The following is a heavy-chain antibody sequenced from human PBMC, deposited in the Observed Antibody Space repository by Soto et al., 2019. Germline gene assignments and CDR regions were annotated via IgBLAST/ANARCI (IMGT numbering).Heavy chain of an antibody. D-gene: IGHD2-15*01. CDR2: IYYSGST. V-gene: IGHV4-30-4*01. J-gene: IGHJ6*01. Sequence: SETLPLTCTISGGSISSGDYYWSWIRQPPGKGLEWIGYIYYSGSTYYNPSLKSRVTISVDTSKNQFSLKLSSVTAADTAVYYCARASPPHATHYYYGMDVGGQGTSV. CDR1: GGSISSGDYY. CDR3: ARASPPHATHYYYGMDV.